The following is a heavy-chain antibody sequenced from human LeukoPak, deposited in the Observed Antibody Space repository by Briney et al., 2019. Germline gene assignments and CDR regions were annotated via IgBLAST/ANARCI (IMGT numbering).Heavy chain of an antibody. J-gene: IGHJ6*02. CDR1: GYTFTSYG. CDR3: ARGCSSTSCYTGIFGNYYGMDV. Sequence: RASVKVSCKASGYTFTSYGISWVRQAPGQGLEWMGWISAYNGNTNYAQKLQGRVTMTTDTSTSTAYMELRSLRSDDTAVYYCARGCSSTSCYTGIFGNYYGMDVWGQGTTVTVSS. V-gene: IGHV1-18*01. CDR2: ISAYNGNT. D-gene: IGHD2-2*02.